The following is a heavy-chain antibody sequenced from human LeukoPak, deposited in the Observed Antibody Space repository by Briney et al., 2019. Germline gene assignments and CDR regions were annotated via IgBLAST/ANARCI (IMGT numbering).Heavy chain of an antibody. CDR1: GGSISSYY. Sequence: SETLSLTCTVSGGSISSYYWSWIRQPAGKGLEWIGRIYTSGSTNYNPSLKSRVTMSVDTSKNQFSLKLSSVTAADTAVYYCARDSTYDSSGYYRFGPWGQGTLVTVSS. J-gene: IGHJ5*02. CDR3: ARDSTYDSSGYYRFGP. CDR2: IYTSGST. V-gene: IGHV4-4*07. D-gene: IGHD3-22*01.